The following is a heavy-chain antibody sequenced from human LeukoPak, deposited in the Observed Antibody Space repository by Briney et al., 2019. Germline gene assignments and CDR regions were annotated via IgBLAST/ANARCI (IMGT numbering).Heavy chain of an antibody. CDR3: AKDQGYYDSSGPLDY. Sequence: PGRSLRLSCAASGFTFSSYGMHWVRQAPGKGLEWVAVISYDGSNKYYADSVKGRFTISRDNSKNTLYLQMNSLRAEDTAVYYCAKDQGYYDSSGPLDYWGQGTLVTVSS. D-gene: IGHD3-22*01. CDR2: ISYDGSNK. J-gene: IGHJ4*02. V-gene: IGHV3-30*18. CDR1: GFTFSSYG.